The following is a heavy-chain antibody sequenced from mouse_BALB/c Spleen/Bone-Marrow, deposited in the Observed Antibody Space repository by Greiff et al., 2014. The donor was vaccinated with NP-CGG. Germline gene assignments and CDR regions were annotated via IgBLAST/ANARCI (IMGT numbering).Heavy chain of an antibody. CDR2: ISSGGTYT. CDR3: TRQGSDGYDSREDWYFDV. J-gene: IGHJ1*01. Sequence: VQLQQSGGDLVKPGGSLKLSCAASGFTFSSYGMSWVRQTPDKGLEWVATISSGGTYTFYPDSVKGRFTISRDNVKNTLYLQMSSLKSEDTAMYYCTRQGSDGYDSREDWYFDVWGAGTTVTVSS. D-gene: IGHD1-1*01. V-gene: IGHV5-6*01. CDR1: GFTFSSYG.